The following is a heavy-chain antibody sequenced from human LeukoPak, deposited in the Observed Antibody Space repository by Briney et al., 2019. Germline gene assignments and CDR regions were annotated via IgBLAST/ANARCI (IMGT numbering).Heavy chain of an antibody. D-gene: IGHD3-9*01. Sequence: SETLSLTCAVYGGSFSGYYWSWIRQPPGKGLEWIGEINPSGSTNYNPSLKSRVTISVDTSKNQFSLKLSSVTAADTAVYYCARGSGLRYFDWLSSYDYWGQGTLVTVSS. V-gene: IGHV4-34*01. J-gene: IGHJ4*02. CDR3: ARGSGLRYFDWLSSYDY. CDR2: INPSGST. CDR1: GGSFSGYY.